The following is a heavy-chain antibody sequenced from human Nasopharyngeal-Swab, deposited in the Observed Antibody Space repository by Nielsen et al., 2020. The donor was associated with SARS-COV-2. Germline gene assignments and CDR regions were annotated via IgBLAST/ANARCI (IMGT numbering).Heavy chain of an antibody. D-gene: IGHD2-21*02. CDR1: GLTVSSTY. CDR2: IKQGGSEQ. Sequence: GESLKISCVVSGLTVSSTYMTWVRQPPGKGLEWVANIKQGGSEQFYVDSVKGRFTISRDDAKNSVYLQMNSLRAEDTAVYYCARESVVTGMDDATDIWGQGTMVTVSS. CDR3: ARESVVTGMDDATDI. V-gene: IGHV3-7*04. J-gene: IGHJ3*02.